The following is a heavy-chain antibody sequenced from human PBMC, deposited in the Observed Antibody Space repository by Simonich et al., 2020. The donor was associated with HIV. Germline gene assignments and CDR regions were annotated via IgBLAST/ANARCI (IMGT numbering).Heavy chain of an antibody. Sequence: QVQLVQSGAEVKKPGASVKVSCKASGYTFTDYYIHWVRQAPGPGLEGMGRVRPNKGGTEYPQKVQGRVTMTRDTSNSTAYLGLSRLRFDDTAVYYCATHGPGSSSSALDIWGQGTTVTVSS. CDR2: VRPNKGGT. D-gene: IGHD6-6*01. J-gene: IGHJ3*02. V-gene: IGHV1-2*06. CDR3: ATHGPGSSSSALDI. CDR1: GYTFTDYY.